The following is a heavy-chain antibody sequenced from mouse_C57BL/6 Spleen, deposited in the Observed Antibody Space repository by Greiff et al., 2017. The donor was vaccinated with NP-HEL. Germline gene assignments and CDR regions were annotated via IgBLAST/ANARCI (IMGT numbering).Heavy chain of an antibody. D-gene: IGHD1-1*01. CDR2: INPNNGGT. CDR1: GYTFTDYY. V-gene: IGHV1-26*01. J-gene: IGHJ2*01. CDR3: ARGIYYYGSSYNYFDY. Sequence: VQLQQSGPELVKPGASVKISCKASGYTFTDYYMNWVKQSHGKSLEWIGDINPNNGGTSYNQKFKGKATLTVDKSSSTAYMELRSLTSEDSAVYYCARGIYYYGSSYNYFDYWGQGTTLTVSS.